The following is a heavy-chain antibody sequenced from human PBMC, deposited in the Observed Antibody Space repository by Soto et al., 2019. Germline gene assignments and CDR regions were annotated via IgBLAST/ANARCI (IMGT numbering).Heavy chain of an antibody. Sequence: QVQLVQSGAEVKKPGSSVKVSCKASGGTFSSYAISWVRQAPGQGLEWMGGIIPIFGTANYAQKFQGRVTITADESTSTAYMELRSLRSEDTAVYYCARPSPAITHVGDAFDIWGQGTMVTVSS. V-gene: IGHV1-69*12. CDR3: ARPSPAITHVGDAFDI. J-gene: IGHJ3*02. CDR2: IIPIFGTA. D-gene: IGHD2-21*02. CDR1: GGTFSSYA.